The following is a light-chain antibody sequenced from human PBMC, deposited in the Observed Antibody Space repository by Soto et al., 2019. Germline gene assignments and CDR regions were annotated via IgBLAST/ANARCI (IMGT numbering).Light chain of an antibody. CDR2: SDS. CDR1: QDIGNW. J-gene: IGKJ5*01. Sequence: CRAGQDIGNWLSWYQPKPGKAPKLLIFSDSTLVRGVPSRFSGSGSGTEFTLTIGGLQPVDCRTDYCQQAKSFPITFGQGTRLDI. V-gene: IGKV1-12*01. CDR3: QQAKSFPIT.